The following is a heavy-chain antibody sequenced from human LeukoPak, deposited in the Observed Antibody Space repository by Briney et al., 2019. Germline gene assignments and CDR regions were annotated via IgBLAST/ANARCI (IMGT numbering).Heavy chain of an antibody. J-gene: IGHJ4*02. CDR3: ARGQAYYYDSSGYRLFFDY. Sequence: SGTLSLTCAVSGGSISSSNWWSWVRQPPGKGLEWIGEVFHSGSTTCNPSLKSRVTISVDKSKNQFSLKLSSVTAADTAVYYRARGQAYYYDSSGYRLFFDYWGQGTLVTVSS. D-gene: IGHD3-22*01. CDR2: VFHSGST. V-gene: IGHV4-4*02. CDR1: GGSISSSNW.